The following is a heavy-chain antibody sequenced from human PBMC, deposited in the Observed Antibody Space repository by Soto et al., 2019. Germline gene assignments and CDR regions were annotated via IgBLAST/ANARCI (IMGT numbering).Heavy chain of an antibody. J-gene: IGHJ4*02. CDR3: ARVGPYDESSGYYYFDY. CDR1: GGTFSSYA. D-gene: IGHD3-22*01. Sequence: GASVKVSGKASGGTFSSYAISWVRQAPGQGLEWMGGIIPIFGTANYAQKLQGRVTVTRDTPTTTVYMELSSLRSEDTAVYYCARVGPYDESSGYYYFDYWGQGTPVPVSS. V-gene: IGHV1-69*05. CDR2: IIPIFGTA.